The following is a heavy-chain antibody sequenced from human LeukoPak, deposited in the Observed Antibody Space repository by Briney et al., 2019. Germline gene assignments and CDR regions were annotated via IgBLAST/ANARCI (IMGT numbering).Heavy chain of an antibody. CDR3: ARGGYDILTVDY. D-gene: IGHD3-9*01. CDR1: GGPISSYY. CDR2: IYYSGST. Sequence: PSETLSLTCTVSGGPISSYYWSWIRQPPGKGLEWIGYIYYSGSTNYNPSLKSRVTISVDTSKNQFSLKLSSVTAADTAVYYCARGGYDILTVDYWGQGTLVTVSS. V-gene: IGHV4-59*12. J-gene: IGHJ4*02.